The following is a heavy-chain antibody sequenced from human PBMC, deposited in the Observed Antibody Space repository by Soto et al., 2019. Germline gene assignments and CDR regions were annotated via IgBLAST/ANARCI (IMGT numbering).Heavy chain of an antibody. CDR3: ARDTIRGYRYVFDS. CDR1: GFTFSSYW. D-gene: IGHD3-16*01. V-gene: IGHV3-7*01. J-gene: IGHJ5*01. CDR2: INRDGSER. Sequence: GGSLRLSCEAYGFTFSSYWMGWVRQAPGKGLEWVANINRDGSERYYVDSVKGGFTISRDNDKNSVYNQMNSMRAEDSGVYYCARDTIRGYRYVFDSWGQGPLVTVSS.